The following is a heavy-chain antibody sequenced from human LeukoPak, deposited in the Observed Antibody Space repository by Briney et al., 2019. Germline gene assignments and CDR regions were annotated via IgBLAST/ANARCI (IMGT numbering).Heavy chain of an antibody. V-gene: IGHV3-30*02. CDR1: AFTFRSYG. CDR3: AKDRSIGTYYTFAH. D-gene: IGHD1-26*01. CDR2: IRYDGSNK. J-gene: IGHJ4*02. Sequence: GGSLRLSCATSAFTFRSYGMHWVRQAPDKGLEWVAFIRYDGSNKYYADSVEGRFTISRDNSKNTLYLQMSTLTAADTAVYYCAKDRSIGTYYTFAHWGQGTLVTVSA.